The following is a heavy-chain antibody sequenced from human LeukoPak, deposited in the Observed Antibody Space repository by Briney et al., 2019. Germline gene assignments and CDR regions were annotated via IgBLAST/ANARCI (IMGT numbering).Heavy chain of an antibody. CDR2: INQDGSEK. Sequence: GGSLRLSCAASGFTFSSYAMSWVRQAPGKGLEWVAYINQDGSEKYYVDSVKGRFSISRDDAKKSLYLQMNSLRAEDTAVYYCGRDMDVWGQGTTVTVSS. V-gene: IGHV3-7*03. CDR1: GFTFSSYA. J-gene: IGHJ6*02. CDR3: GRDMDV.